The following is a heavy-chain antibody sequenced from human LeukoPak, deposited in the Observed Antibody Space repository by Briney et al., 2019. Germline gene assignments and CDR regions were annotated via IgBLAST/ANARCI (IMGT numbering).Heavy chain of an antibody. J-gene: IGHJ4*02. CDR2: INPNSGGT. V-gene: IGHV1-2*02. CDR1: GYTFTGYY. CDR3: ARDTYSSSSPFDY. D-gene: IGHD6-6*01. Sequence: GASVKVSRKASGYTFTGYYMHWVRQAPGQGLEWMGWINPNSGGTNYAQKFQGRVTMTRDTSISTAYMELSRLRSDDTAVYYCARDTYSSSSPFDYWGQGTLVTVSS.